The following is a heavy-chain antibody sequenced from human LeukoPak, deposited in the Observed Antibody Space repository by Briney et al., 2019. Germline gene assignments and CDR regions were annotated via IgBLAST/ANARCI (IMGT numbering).Heavy chain of an antibody. CDR1: GYTFTSYG. CDR3: ARALQRYCSSTSWYAFDI. V-gene: IGHV1-18*01. J-gene: IGHJ3*02. D-gene: IGHD2-2*01. Sequence: ASVKVSCKASGYTFTSYGISWVRQAPGQGLEWMGWISAYTGNTNYAQKLQGRVTMTTDTSTSTAYMELRSLRSDDTAVYYCARALQRYCSSTSWYAFDIWGQGTMVTVSS. CDR2: ISAYTGNT.